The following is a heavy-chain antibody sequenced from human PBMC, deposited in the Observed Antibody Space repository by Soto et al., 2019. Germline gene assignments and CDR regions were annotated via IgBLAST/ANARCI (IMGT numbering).Heavy chain of an antibody. CDR1: GYTCDNYA. Sequence: QVQLVKSGAQVKKPGASVKVSCKAPGYTCDNYALHWVRQAPGRRLERMGWIHAGNGYTKYAQSFQGGVTITRDTAASTDHMDLSSLRSEHTTVYYCASVQYSGYAFRLAFAIWGQGTMVTVSS. CDR2: IHAGNGYT. D-gene: IGHD5-12*01. V-gene: IGHV1-3*01. J-gene: IGHJ3*02. CDR3: ASVQYSGYAFRLAFAI.